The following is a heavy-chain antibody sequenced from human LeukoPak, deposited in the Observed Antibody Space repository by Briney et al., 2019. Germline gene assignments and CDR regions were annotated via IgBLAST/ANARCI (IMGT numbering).Heavy chain of an antibody. CDR3: ARDRPPKGVVVPAAIFDL. CDR1: GDSVSSNSAA. CDR2: TYYRSKWYN. Sequence: SQTLSDTCVISGDSVSSNSAAWNWIRQSPSRGLEWLGRTYYRSKWYNDYAVSVKSRITINPDTSKNQFSLQLNSVTPEDTAVYYCARDRPPKGVVVPAAIFDLWGRGTLVTVSS. J-gene: IGHJ2*01. V-gene: IGHV6-1*01. D-gene: IGHD2-2*01.